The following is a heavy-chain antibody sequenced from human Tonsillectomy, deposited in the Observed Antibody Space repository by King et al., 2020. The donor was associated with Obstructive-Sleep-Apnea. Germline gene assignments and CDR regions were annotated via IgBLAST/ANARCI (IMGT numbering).Heavy chain of an antibody. CDR1: GFTFSSFT. CDR2: ISYDGGNE. J-gene: IGHJ3*02. D-gene: IGHD3-22*01. V-gene: IGHV3-30*04. CDR3: ARADSSGYFTLDDSFDI. Sequence: VQLVESGGGVVQPGRSLRLSCAASGFTFSSFTLHWVRQAPGKGLEWVTLISYDGGNEYYADSVKGRFTISRDSSKNTLYLQMNSLRAKDTAVYYCARADSSGYFTLDDSFDIWGQGTMVTVSS.